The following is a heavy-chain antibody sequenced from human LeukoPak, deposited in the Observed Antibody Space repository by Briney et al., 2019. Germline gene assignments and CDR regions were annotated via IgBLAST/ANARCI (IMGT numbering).Heavy chain of an antibody. V-gene: IGHV4-31*03. D-gene: IGHD1-7*01. Sequence: SETLSLTCTVSGGSISSGGYYWSWIRQHPGKGLKWIGYIYYSGSTYYNPSLKSRVTISVDTSKNQFSLKLSSVTAADTAVYYCASPTGTIEEAFDIWGQGTMVTVSS. CDR3: ASPTGTIEEAFDI. J-gene: IGHJ3*02. CDR1: GGSISSGGYY. CDR2: IYYSGST.